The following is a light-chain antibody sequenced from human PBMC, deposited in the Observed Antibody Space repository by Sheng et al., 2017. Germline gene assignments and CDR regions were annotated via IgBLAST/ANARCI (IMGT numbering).Light chain of an antibody. Sequence: QTVVTQEPSFSVSPGGTVTLTCGLSSGSVSTNNYPSWFQQTPGQSPRTLIHSTKTRSSGVPDRFSGSIVGNKAALTIDGAQADDESDYYCILYVGSGVWVFGGGTKLTVL. CDR1: SGSVSTNNY. CDR3: ILYVGSGVWV. J-gene: IGLJ3*02. CDR2: STK. V-gene: IGLV8-61*01.